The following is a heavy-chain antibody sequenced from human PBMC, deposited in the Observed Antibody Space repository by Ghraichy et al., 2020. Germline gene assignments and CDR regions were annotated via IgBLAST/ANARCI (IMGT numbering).Heavy chain of an antibody. V-gene: IGHV1-18*01. CDR2: ISAYNGNT. D-gene: IGHD3-9*01. CDR1: GYTFTSYG. J-gene: IGHJ6*02. CDR3: ASHLGWGYFDWLPNYYGMDV. Sequence: ASVKVSCKASGYTFTSYGISWVRQAPGQGLEWMGWISAYNGNTNYAQKLQGRVTMTTDTSTSTAYMELRSLRSDDTAVYYCASHLGWGYFDWLPNYYGMDVWGQGTTVTVSS.